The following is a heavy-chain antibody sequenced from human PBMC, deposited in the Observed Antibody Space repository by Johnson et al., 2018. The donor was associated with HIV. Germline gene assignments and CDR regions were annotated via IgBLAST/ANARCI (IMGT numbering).Heavy chain of an antibody. CDR1: GFIFSDYY. Sequence: QVQLVESGGGLVRPGGSLRLSCAASGFIFSDYYMSWIRQAPGRGLDWVSYISTSGSTINYADSVKGRFTISRDNAKKSLYLQMNSLRAEDTAVYYCARVSDSDSNWGQGTMVTVSS. J-gene: IGHJ3*01. CDR3: ARVSDSDSN. D-gene: IGHD3-22*01. CDR2: ISTSGSTI. V-gene: IGHV3-11*04.